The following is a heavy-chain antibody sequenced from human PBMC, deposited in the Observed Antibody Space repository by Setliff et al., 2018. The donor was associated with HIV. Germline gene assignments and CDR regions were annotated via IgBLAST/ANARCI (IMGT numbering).Heavy chain of an antibody. J-gene: IGHJ4*02. CDR1: GGSISSSSYY. Sequence: SETLSLTCTVSGGSISSSSYYWGWIRQPPGKGLEWIGSIYYSGSTYYNPSLKSRVTISVDTSKNQFSLKLSSVTAADTAVYYCARLGSDYYETSGYHYDKTWAGTCFDYWGQGTLVTVSS. D-gene: IGHD3-22*01. CDR2: IYYSGST. V-gene: IGHV4-39*01. CDR3: ARLGSDYYETSGYHYDKTWAGTCFDY.